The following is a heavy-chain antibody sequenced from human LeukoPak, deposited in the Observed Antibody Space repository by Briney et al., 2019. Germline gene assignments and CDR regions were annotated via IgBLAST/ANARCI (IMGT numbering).Heavy chain of an antibody. J-gene: IGHJ4*02. D-gene: IGHD6-13*01. CDR1: GFTFSSYN. Sequence: GGSLRLSCAASGFTFSSYNMNWVRQAPGKGLDWVANIKQDGSQKYYVDSVKGRFSISRDNAKNTVYLQMTSLWAEDTGIYYCSRGTSAGGPISPFDFWGQGTVVTVSS. CDR2: IKQDGSQK. V-gene: IGHV3-7*01. CDR3: SRGTSAGGPISPFDF.